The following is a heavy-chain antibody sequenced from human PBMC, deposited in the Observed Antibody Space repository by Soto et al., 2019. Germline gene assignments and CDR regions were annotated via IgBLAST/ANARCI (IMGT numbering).Heavy chain of an antibody. CDR2: ISSSSTI. CDR1: GFTFSSYT. Sequence: PGGSLRLSCTASGFTFSSYTMNWVRQAPGKGLEWISYISSSSTIYYADSVKGRFTISRDNPKNSLYLQMNSLRDEDTAVYFCARDHYAYGSFDPLDYWRQGTLVTVSS. V-gene: IGHV3-48*02. CDR3: ARDHYAYGSFDPLDY. J-gene: IGHJ4*02. D-gene: IGHD3-10*01.